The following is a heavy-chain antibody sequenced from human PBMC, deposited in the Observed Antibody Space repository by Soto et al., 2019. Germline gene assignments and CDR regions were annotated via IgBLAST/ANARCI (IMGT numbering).Heavy chain of an antibody. D-gene: IGHD7-27*01. CDR2: ISAYNGNT. V-gene: IGHV1-18*04. Sequence: AASVKVSCKASGYTFTSYGISWVRQAPGQGLEWMGWISAYNGNTNYAQKLQGRVTMTTDTSTSTAYMELRSLRSDDTAVYYCERVVETGWLDPWGQGTLVTVSS. CDR3: ERVVETGWLDP. CDR1: GYTFTSYG. J-gene: IGHJ5*02.